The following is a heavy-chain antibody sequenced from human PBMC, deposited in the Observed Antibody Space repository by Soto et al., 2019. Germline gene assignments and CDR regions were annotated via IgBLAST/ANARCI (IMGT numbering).Heavy chain of an antibody. Sequence: QVQLQESGPGLVKPSETLSLTCTVSGGSIGYYYWSWIRQSPGKGLEWIGYISNLGTTNSNPSLTSRVTISLHTSKIQFSLRLSSVTAADTAIYYCARFITGLGMDIWGQGTAVTVSS. CDR2: ISNLGTT. CDR3: ARFITGLGMDI. V-gene: IGHV4-59*01. J-gene: IGHJ6*02. CDR1: GGSIGYYY. D-gene: IGHD3-22*01.